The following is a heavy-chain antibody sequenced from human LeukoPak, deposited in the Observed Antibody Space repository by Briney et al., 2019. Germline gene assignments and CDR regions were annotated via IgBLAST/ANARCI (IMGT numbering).Heavy chain of an antibody. J-gene: IGHJ6*03. D-gene: IGHD3-22*01. CDR1: GGTFSSYA. V-gene: IGHV1-69*05. Sequence: SVKVSCKASGGTFSSYAISWVRQAPGQGLEWMGGIIPIFGTANYAQKFQGRVTITTDESTSTAYMELSSLRSEDAAVYYCASDSSGYYSYYYYYMDVWGKGTTVTVS. CDR2: IIPIFGTA. CDR3: ASDSSGYYSYYYYYMDV.